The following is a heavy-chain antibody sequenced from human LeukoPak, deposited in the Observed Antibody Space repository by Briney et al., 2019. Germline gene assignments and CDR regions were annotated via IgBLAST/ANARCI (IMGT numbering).Heavy chain of an antibody. Sequence: PSETRSLTCSVSGGSINNYYWPWIRQPPAKGLAWVGYIFEFGNTNYNPPLKSRVTLSLETSKNQFSLRLNSVTAADTAVYYCARGMMPDWFDFWGQGTLVTVSS. J-gene: IGHJ5*01. V-gene: IGHV4-59*01. D-gene: IGHD2-2*01. CDR1: GGSINNYY. CDR2: IFEFGNT. CDR3: ARGMMPDWFDF.